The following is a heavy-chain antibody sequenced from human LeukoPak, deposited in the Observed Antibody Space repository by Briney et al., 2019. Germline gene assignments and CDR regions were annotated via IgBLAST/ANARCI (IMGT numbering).Heavy chain of an antibody. J-gene: IGHJ4*02. CDR2: ISDSGGSI. Sequence: GGSLRLSCAASGFTFSSYGMSWVRQAPGKGLEWVSGISDSGGSIYYAQSVKGRFTISRDNSKNTLYLQMNSLRAEDTTVYYCAKDLKQLANFDYWGQGTLVTVSS. CDR3: AKDLKQLANFDY. V-gene: IGHV3-23*01. CDR1: GFTFSSYG. D-gene: IGHD6-6*01.